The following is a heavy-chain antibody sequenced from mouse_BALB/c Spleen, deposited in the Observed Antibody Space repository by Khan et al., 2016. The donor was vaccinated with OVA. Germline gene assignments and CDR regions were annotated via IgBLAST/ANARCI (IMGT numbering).Heavy chain of an antibody. CDR1: GFTFSSYS. J-gene: IGHJ3*01. CDR2: ICSCGYYT. D-gene: IGHD4-1*01. Sequence: EVELVESGGDLVKPGGSLKLSCAASGFTFSSYSVSWVRQTPDKRVVWVAHICSCGYYTYYRDSVKGRFTISRDNAKNTLYLQMSDLKSEDTAMYYCADHLTGSFAYWGQGTLVTVSA. CDR3: ADHLTGSFAY. V-gene: IGHV5-6*01.